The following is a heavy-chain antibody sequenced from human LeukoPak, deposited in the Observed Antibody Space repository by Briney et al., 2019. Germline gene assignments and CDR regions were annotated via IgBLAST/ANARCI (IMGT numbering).Heavy chain of an antibody. J-gene: IGHJ6*02. CDR3: ARDEGASSSYSMDV. CDR1: GFTFSSYW. V-gene: IGHV3-7*01. CDR2: IKQDGSEI. Sequence: GGSLRLSCAASGFTFSSYWMSWVRQAPGKGLEWVANIKQDGSEIYYVDSVKGRFTISRDNAKNSLYLQMNSLRAEDTAVYYCARDEGASSSYSMDVWGQGTTVTVSS. D-gene: IGHD6-13*01.